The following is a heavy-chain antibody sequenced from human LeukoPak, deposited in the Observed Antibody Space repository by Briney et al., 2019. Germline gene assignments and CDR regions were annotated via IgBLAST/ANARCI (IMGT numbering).Heavy chain of an antibody. CDR2: IIPILGIA. CDR1: GGTFSSYA. Sequence: ASVKVSCKASGGTFSSYAISWVRQAPGQGLEWMGRIIPILGIANYAQKFQGRVTITADTSTTTAYMELRSLRFDDTAVYYCARDRGGKGSAIFYWGQGSLVTVSS. CDR3: ARDRGGKGSAIFY. V-gene: IGHV1-69*04. D-gene: IGHD2-2*01. J-gene: IGHJ4*02.